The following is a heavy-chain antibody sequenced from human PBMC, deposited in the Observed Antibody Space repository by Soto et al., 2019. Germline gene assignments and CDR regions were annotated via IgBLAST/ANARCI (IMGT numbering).Heavy chain of an antibody. Sequence: PGESLKISCQGSGYSFAGYWTTWVRQKAVKVLERLGLIDPSDSQTYYSPSFRGHVTISVTKSITTVFLQWSSLRASDTAMYYCARQIYDSDTGPNFQYYFDSWGQGTPVTVSS. CDR2: IDPSDSQT. CDR1: GYSFAGYW. D-gene: IGHD3-22*01. J-gene: IGHJ4*02. V-gene: IGHV5-10-1*01. CDR3: ARQIYDSDTGPNFQYYFDS.